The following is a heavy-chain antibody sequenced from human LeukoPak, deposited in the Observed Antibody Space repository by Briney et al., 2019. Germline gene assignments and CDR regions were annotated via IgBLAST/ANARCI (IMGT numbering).Heavy chain of an antibody. CDR1: GFTFSRYS. J-gene: IGHJ4*02. CDR3: ARDFYATSGSYYDY. V-gene: IGHV3-21*01. Sequence: GGSLRLSCAASGFTFSRYSMNWVRQAPGKGLEWVSSISGSSSYKYYADSVKGRFTISRDNAKNSLYLQMNSLRAEDTAVYYCARDFYATSGSYYDYWGQGPLVTVS. CDR2: ISGSSSYK. D-gene: IGHD3-22*01.